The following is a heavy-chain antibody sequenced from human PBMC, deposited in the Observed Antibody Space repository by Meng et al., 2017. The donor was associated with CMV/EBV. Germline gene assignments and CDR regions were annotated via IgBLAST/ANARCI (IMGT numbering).Heavy chain of an antibody. V-gene: IGHV3-74*01. D-gene: IGHD3-3*01. CDR3: ARGARGLVLRFLEWSSVDY. CDR1: GFTFSSYW. J-gene: IGHJ4*02. Sequence: GESLKISCAASGFTFSSYWMHWVRQAPGKGLVWVSRINSDGSSTSYADSVKGRFTISRDNAKNTLYLQMNSLRAEDTAVYYCARGARGLVLRFLEWSSVDYWGQGTLVTVSS. CDR2: INSDGSST.